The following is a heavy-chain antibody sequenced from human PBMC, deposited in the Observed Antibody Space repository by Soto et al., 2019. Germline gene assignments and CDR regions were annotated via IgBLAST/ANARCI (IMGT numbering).Heavy chain of an antibody. CDR3: AKVGPYYYDSSGYVDPAFHI. D-gene: IGHD3-22*01. CDR2: ISYDGSNK. J-gene: IGHJ3*02. Sequence: PVRSLRLSCAASGFTFSSYGMHCVRHAPGKGLEWVAVISYDGSNKYYADSVKGRFTISRDNSKNTLYLQMNSLRAEDTAVYYCAKVGPYYYDSSGYVDPAFHIWGQGTMVTVS. CDR1: GFTFSSYG. V-gene: IGHV3-30*18.